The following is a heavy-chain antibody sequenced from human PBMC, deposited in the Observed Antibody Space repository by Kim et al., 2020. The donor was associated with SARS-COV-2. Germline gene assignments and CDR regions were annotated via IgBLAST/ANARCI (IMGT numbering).Heavy chain of an antibody. CDR2: FDPEDGET. CDR1: GYTLTELS. Sequence: ASVKVSCKVSGYTLTELSMHWVRQAPGKGLEWMGGFDPEDGETIYAQKFQGRVTMTEDTSTDTAYMELSSLRSEDTAVYYCATGPNLNYYGSESHPLENFDYWGQGTLVTVSS. CDR3: ATGPNLNYYGSESHPLENFDY. V-gene: IGHV1-24*01. D-gene: IGHD3-10*01. J-gene: IGHJ4*02.